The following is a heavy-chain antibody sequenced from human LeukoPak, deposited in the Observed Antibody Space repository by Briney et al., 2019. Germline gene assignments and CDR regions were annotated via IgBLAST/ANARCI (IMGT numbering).Heavy chain of an antibody. J-gene: IGHJ5*02. Sequence: GGSLRLSCAASGFTFSSYGMHWVRQAPGKGLEWVSFIRYDGSNEYYADSVRGRFTISRDNSKNTLYLQMNSLRAEDTAVYYCARVLRFDNWFDPWGQGTLVTVSS. V-gene: IGHV3-30*02. D-gene: IGHD3-10*01. CDR2: IRYDGSNE. CDR3: ARVLRFDNWFDP. CDR1: GFTFSSYG.